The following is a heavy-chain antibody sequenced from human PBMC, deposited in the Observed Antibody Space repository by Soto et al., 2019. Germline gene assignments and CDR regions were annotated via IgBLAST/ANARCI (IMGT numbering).Heavy chain of an antibody. D-gene: IGHD3-3*01. CDR2: ISYDGSNK. J-gene: IGHJ3*02. V-gene: IGHV3-30*03. Sequence: TAGSLRLSCAASGFTFSSYAMHWVRQAPGKGLEWVAVISYDGSNKYYADSVKGRFTISRDNSKNTLYLQMNSLRAEDTAVYYCATPIGSGYSPDAFDIWGQGTMVTVSS. CDR1: GFTFSSYA. CDR3: ATPIGSGYSPDAFDI.